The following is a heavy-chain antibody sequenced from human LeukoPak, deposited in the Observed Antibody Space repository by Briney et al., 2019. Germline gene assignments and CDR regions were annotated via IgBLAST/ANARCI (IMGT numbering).Heavy chain of an antibody. D-gene: IGHD6-13*01. J-gene: IGHJ4*02. CDR2: ISSSSSTI. Sequence: PGRSLRLSCAASGFSFSIYAMHWVRQAPGKGLEWVSYISSSSSTIYYADCVKGRFTISRDNAKNSLYLQMNSLRDEDTAVYYCARDRSSSWSGDYWGQGTLVTVSS. CDR3: ARDRSSSWSGDY. V-gene: IGHV3-48*02. CDR1: GFSFSIYA.